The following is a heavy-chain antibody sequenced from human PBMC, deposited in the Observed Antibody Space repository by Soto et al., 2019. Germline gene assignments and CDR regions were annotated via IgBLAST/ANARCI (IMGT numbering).Heavy chain of an antibody. V-gene: IGHV3-48*03. D-gene: IGHD5-12*01. CDR3: ARDADSGYDPDSEL. Sequence: LRLSCAASGFTFSSYEMNWVRQAPGKGLEWVSYISSSGSTIYYADSVKGRFTISRDNAKNSLYLQMNSLRAEDTAVYYCARDADSGYDPDSELWGQGTLVTVSS. J-gene: IGHJ4*02. CDR1: GFTFSSYE. CDR2: ISSSGSTI.